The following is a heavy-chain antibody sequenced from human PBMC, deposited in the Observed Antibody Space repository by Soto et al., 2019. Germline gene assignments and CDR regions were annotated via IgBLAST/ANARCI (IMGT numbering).Heavy chain of an antibody. CDR3: SRAVGGFTYGYPDY. Sequence: SGPTLVNPTQTLTLTCTFSGFLLSTTGVCVSWIRQPPGKALEWLALIDWADDKYYSTSLKTRLTISKDTSKSQVVLTMTNVEPVDTATYFCSRAVGGFTYGYPDYWGQGTLVTVSS. CDR2: IDWADDK. J-gene: IGHJ4*02. D-gene: IGHD5-18*01. CDR1: GFLLSTTGVC. V-gene: IGHV2-70*01.